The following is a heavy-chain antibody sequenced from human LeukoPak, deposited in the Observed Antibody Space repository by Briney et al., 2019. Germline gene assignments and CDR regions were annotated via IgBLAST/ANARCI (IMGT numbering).Heavy chain of an antibody. CDR2: IHPEGNEK. D-gene: IGHD1-1*01. J-gene: IGHJ4*01. Sequence: GGSLRLSCAASGFTFSDYYMSWIRQAPGKGLEWVANIHPEGNEKYHVESVKGRFTISRDNAENLLFLQMNGLRVEDTAVYYCARGDDFSGDHWGQGTLVTVSS. CDR3: ARGDDFSGDH. CDR1: GFTFSDYY. V-gene: IGHV3-7*04.